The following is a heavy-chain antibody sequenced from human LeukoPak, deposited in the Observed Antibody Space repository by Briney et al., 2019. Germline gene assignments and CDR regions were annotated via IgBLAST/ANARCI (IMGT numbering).Heavy chain of an antibody. Sequence: ASVKVSCKASGYTFTSYGISWVRQAPGQGLEWMGWISAYNGNTNYAQKLQGRVTMTTDTSTSTAYMELRSLRSDDTAVYYCARGDGGSYFSSYYYYYGMDVWGQGTTVTVSS. J-gene: IGHJ6*02. CDR3: ARGDGGSYFSSYYYYYGMDV. V-gene: IGHV1-18*01. CDR1: GYTFTSYG. CDR2: ISAYNGNT. D-gene: IGHD1-26*01.